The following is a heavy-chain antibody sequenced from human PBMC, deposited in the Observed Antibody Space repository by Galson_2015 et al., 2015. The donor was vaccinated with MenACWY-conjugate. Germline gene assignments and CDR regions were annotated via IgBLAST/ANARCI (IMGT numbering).Heavy chain of an antibody. V-gene: IGHV1-18*01. CDR3: ARKHDDMVRGAAGAFDI. CDR2: ISAYNGNT. J-gene: IGHJ3*02. Sequence: SVKVSCKASGYTFTSYGISWVRQAPGQGLEWMGWISAYNGNTNYAQKLQGRVTMTTDTSTSTAYMELSSLRSEDTAVYYCARKHDDMVRGAAGAFDIWGQGTMVTVSS. CDR1: GYTFTSYG. D-gene: IGHD3-10*01.